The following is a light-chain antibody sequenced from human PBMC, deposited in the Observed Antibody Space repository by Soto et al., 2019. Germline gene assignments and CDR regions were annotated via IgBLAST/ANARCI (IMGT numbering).Light chain of an antibody. J-gene: IGKJ4*01. CDR2: DAS. Sequence: ETLMTQSPSTLAVSPGERATLSCRASQSVRTKVAWYQQTPGQAPRLLIYDASVRATGIPARFSGSGSGTDFTLTISRLAPEDFEVYYCQQYNNWPLTFGGGTKVDIK. V-gene: IGKV3D-15*01. CDR3: QQYNNWPLT. CDR1: QSVRTK.